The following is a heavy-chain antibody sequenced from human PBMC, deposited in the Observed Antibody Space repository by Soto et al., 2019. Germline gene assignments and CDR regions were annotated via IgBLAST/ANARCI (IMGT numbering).Heavy chain of an antibody. CDR3: ARAYYYDSSGDAWFDP. Sequence: SVKVSCKASGGTFSSYAISWVRQAPGQGLEWVGGIIPIFGTANYAQKFQGRVTITADESTSTAYMELSSLRSEDTAVYYCARAYYYDSSGDAWFDPWGQGTRVTVSP. CDR1: GGTFSSYA. V-gene: IGHV1-69*13. J-gene: IGHJ5*02. CDR2: IIPIFGTA. D-gene: IGHD3-22*01.